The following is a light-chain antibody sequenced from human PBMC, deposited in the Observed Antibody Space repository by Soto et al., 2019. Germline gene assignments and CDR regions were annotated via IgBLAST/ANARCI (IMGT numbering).Light chain of an antibody. CDR1: QGISNY. J-gene: IGKJ1*01. V-gene: IGKV1-27*01. CDR3: QKYNSAPQT. Sequence: DIQMTQSPSSLSDSVGDRVTITFRASQGISNYLAWYQQKPGKVPKLLIYAASTLQSGVPSRFSGSGSGTDFTLTISSLQPEDVATYYCQKYNSAPQTFGQGTKVEIK. CDR2: AAS.